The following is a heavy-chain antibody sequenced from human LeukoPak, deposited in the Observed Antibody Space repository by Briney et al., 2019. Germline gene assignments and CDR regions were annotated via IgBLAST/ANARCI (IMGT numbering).Heavy chain of an antibody. V-gene: IGHV4-31*03. CDR3: ARTNKYCTNGVCWLDY. Sequence: SETLSLTCTVSGGSISSSFYYWSWIRQHPGKGLEWIGYIYYSGSTYYNPSLKSRVTISVDTSKNQFSLKLSSVTAADTAVYYCARTNKYCTNGVCWLDYWGQGTLVTVSS. D-gene: IGHD2-8*01. CDR1: GGSISSSFYY. J-gene: IGHJ4*02. CDR2: IYYSGST.